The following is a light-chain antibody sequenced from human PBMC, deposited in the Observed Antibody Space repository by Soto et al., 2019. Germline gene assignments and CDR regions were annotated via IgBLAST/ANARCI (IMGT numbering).Light chain of an antibody. V-gene: IGLV2-8*01. CDR3: SSYAGSNNLGV. CDR2: EVI. Sequence: QSALTQPPSASGSPGQSVTISCTGTSSDIGYYKYVSWYQQHPGKAPKLIIYEVIKRPSGVPDRFSGSKSGNTASLTVSGLQAEDEADYYCSSYAGSNNLGVFGTGTKLTVL. J-gene: IGLJ1*01. CDR1: SSDIGYYKY.